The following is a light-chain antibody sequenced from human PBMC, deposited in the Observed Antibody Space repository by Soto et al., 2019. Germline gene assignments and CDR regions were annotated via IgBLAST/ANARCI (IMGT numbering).Light chain of an antibody. J-gene: IGKJ1*01. V-gene: IGKV4-1*01. Sequence: DIVMTQSPDSLSVSLGERATINCKSSQTVLYSSNNKNHLAWYQQRPGQPPKLLFSWGSTRESGVPDRFSASGSGTDFTLSIGSLQAEDVAVYYCQQYYSTPRTFGQGTKVEIK. CDR2: WGS. CDR3: QQYYSTPRT. CDR1: QTVLYSSNNKNH.